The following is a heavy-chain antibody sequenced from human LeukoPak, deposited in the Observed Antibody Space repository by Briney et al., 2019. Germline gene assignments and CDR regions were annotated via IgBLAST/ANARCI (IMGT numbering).Heavy chain of an antibody. J-gene: IGHJ4*02. CDR2: IYPGDSDT. CDR3: ARPRVDTAMVRERWLQLPLPAFFAY. Sequence: GESLKISCKGSGYSFTSYWIGWVRQMPGKGLEWMGIIYPGDSDTRYGPSLQGQVTISADKSISTAYLQWSSLKASDTAMYYCARPRVDTAMVRERWLQLPLPAFFAYGAQETLVTVS. D-gene: IGHD5-18*01. CDR1: GYSFTSYW. V-gene: IGHV5-51*01.